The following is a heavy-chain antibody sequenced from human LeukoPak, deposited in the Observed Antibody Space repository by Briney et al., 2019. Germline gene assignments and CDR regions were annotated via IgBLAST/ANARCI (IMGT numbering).Heavy chain of an antibody. V-gene: IGHV1-46*01. D-gene: IGHD6-6*01. Sequence: GASVKVSCKASGYTFTSYYMHWVRQAPGQGPEWMGIINPSGGSTSYAQKFQGRVTMTRDTSTSTVYMELSRLRAEETAVYYCARDLSRRGLYSSSSDYYYMDVWGKGTTVTVSS. CDR1: GYTFTSYY. CDR2: INPSGGST. J-gene: IGHJ6*03. CDR3: ARDLSRRGLYSSSSDYYYMDV.